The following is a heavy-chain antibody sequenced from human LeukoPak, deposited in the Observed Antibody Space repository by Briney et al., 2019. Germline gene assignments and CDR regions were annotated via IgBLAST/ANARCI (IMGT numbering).Heavy chain of an antibody. J-gene: IGHJ4*02. CDR2: IYYSGNT. CDR1: GGSISSYY. D-gene: IGHD5-24*01. CDR3: ARHAHRDGYNYGYYFDY. Sequence: SETLSLTCTVSGGSISSYYWSWIRQPPGKGLEWIGYIYYSGNTNYSPSLKSRVTISVDTSKNQFSLKLSSVTAADTAVYYCARHAHRDGYNYGYYFDYWGQGTLVTVSS. V-gene: IGHV4-59*08.